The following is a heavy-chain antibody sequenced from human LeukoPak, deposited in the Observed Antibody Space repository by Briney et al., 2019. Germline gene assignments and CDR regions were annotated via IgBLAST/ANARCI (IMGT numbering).Heavy chain of an antibody. CDR3: ASVRRGFGESSKYYSYYYMHV. D-gene: IGHD3-10*01. J-gene: IGHJ6*03. CDR2: IYYSGST. CDR1: GGSISSYY. Sequence: SETLSLTCTVSGGSISSYYWSWIRQPPGKGLEWIGNIYYSGSTYYNPSLKSRVTISVDTSNNQFSLKLSAVTAADTAVYYCASVRRGFGESSKYYSYYYMHVWGNGTTVTIAS. V-gene: IGHV4-59*04.